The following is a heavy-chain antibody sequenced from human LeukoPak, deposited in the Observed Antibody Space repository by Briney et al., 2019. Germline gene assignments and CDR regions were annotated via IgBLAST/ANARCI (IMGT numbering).Heavy chain of an antibody. CDR1: GFTFSTYA. D-gene: IGHD6-6*01. CDR3: TGSSSSLNWFDP. CDR2: ITTNGGGT. V-gene: IGHV3-64*01. Sequence: GGSLRLSCAASGFTFSTYAMHWVRQAPGKGLEYVSAITTNGGGTYYANSVRGRFTISRDNSKNTLYLQMGSLRAEDMAVYYCTGSSSSLNWFDPWGQGTLVTVSS. J-gene: IGHJ5*02.